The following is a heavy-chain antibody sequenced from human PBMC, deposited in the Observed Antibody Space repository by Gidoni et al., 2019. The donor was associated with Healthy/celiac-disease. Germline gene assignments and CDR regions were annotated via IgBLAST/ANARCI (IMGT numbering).Heavy chain of an antibody. CDR2: ISGSGGST. CDR1: GFTFSSYA. D-gene: IGHD2-21*02. Sequence: EVQLLESGGGLVQPGGSLRLSCAASGFTFSSYAMRWVRQAPGKGLEWVSAISGSGGSTYYADSVKGRFTISRDNSKNTLYLQMNSLRAEDTAVYYCAKDGNCGGDCYPGYWGQGTLVTVSS. V-gene: IGHV3-23*01. CDR3: AKDGNCGGDCYPGY. J-gene: IGHJ4*02.